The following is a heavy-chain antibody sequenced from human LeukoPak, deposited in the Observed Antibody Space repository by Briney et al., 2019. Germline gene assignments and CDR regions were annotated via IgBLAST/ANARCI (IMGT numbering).Heavy chain of an antibody. Sequence: EASVKVSCKASGGTFSSYAISWVRQAPGQGLEWMGGIIPIFGTANYAQKFQGRVTITADKSTSTAYMELSSLRSEDTAVYYCARVPLSGYATSEYYYYMDVWGKGTTVTVSS. CDR1: GGTFSSYA. J-gene: IGHJ6*03. CDR2: IIPIFGTA. CDR3: ARVPLSGYATSEYYYYMDV. V-gene: IGHV1-69*06. D-gene: IGHD5-12*01.